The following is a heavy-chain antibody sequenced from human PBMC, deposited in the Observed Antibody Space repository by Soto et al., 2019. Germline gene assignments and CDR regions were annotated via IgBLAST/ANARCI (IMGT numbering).Heavy chain of an antibody. D-gene: IGHD6-19*01. Sequence: QVQLVQSGAEVKKPGASVKVSCKASGYTFTSYDINWVRQAPGQGLEWMGWMNPNSGNAGFAQKFQGRVTMTRNTSISTAYMELSSLRSDDTAVYYCARGGAREQQGMVIGYWGQGTLVIVSS. CDR1: GYTFTSYD. CDR2: MNPNSGNA. V-gene: IGHV1-8*01. CDR3: ARGGAREQQGMVIGY. J-gene: IGHJ4*02.